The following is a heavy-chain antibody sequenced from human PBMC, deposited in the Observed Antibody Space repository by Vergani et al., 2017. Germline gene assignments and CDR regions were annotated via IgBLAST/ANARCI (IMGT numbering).Heavy chain of an antibody. CDR3: ARHKEQLVPGNYYYYYYMDV. J-gene: IGHJ6*03. CDR1: GYSISRGYF. D-gene: IGHD6-13*01. V-gene: IGHV4-38-2*02. Sequence: QVQLQESGPGLVKPSETLSLTCSVSGYSISRGYFWGWIRQPPGKGLEWIGTIYYSGSTYYNPSLKSRVTISVDTSKNQFSLKLNSVTAADTAVYYCARHKEQLVPGNYYYYYYMDVWGKGTTVTVSS. CDR2: IYYSGST.